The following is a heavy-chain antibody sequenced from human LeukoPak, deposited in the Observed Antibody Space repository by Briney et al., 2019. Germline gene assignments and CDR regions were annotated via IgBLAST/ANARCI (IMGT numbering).Heavy chain of an antibody. J-gene: IGHJ4*02. V-gene: IGHV3-48*01. D-gene: IGHD1-20*01. Sequence: GGSLRLSCAVSGLTFSSHSLNWVRQAPGKGLEWLSHISSSSSTIYYADSVKGRFTISRDNAKNSLYLQMNSLRAEDTAVYYCASGRGITGTRWGQGTLVTVSS. CDR2: ISSSSSTI. CDR1: GLTFSSHS. CDR3: ASGRGITGTR.